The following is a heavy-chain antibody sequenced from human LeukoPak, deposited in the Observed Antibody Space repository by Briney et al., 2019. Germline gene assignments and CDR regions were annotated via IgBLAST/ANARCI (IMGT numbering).Heavy chain of an antibody. D-gene: IGHD6-13*01. J-gene: IGHJ5*02. CDR2: IYYSGST. Sequence: TETLPLTCTVSGGSISSHYWSWIRQPPGKGLEWIGYIYYSGSTNYNPSLKSRVTISVDTSKNQFSLKLSSVTAADTAVYYCARDVGEQQPLGNWFDPWGQGTLVTVSS. CDR3: ARDVGEQQPLGNWFDP. CDR1: GGSISSHY. V-gene: IGHV4-59*11.